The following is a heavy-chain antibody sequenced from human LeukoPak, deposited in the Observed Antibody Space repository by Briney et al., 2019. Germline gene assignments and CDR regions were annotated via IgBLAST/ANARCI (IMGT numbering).Heavy chain of an antibody. J-gene: IGHJ6*04. CDR3: ARGGSYPDV. CDR2: INPNSGGT. CDR1: GYTFTDYH. Sequence: GASVKVSCKASGYTFTDYHIHWVRQAPGQGLEWMGWINPNSGGTEFAQKFQGRVTMTRNTSISTAYMELSSLRSEDTAVYYCARGGSYPDVWGKGTTVTISS. V-gene: IGHV1-8*02.